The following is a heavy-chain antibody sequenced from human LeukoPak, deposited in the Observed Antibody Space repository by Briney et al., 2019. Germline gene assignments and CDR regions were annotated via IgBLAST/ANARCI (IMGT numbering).Heavy chain of an antibody. CDR3: ASDRSSSFDY. V-gene: IGHV3-21*01. D-gene: IGHD2-15*01. J-gene: IGHJ4*02. CDR2: ISSSSSYI. CDR1: GFTFSSYS. Sequence: GGSPRLSCAASGFTFSSYSMNWVRQAPGKGLEWVSSISSSSSYIYYADSVKGRFTISRDNAKNSLYLQMNSLRAGDTAVYYCASDRSSSFDYWGQGTLVTVSS.